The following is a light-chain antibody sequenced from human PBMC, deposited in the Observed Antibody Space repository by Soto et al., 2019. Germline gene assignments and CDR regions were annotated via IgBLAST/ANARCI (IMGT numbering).Light chain of an antibody. V-gene: IGKV3-20*01. J-gene: IGKJ1*01. CDR2: GAS. Sequence: EIVLTQSPGTLSLSPGERATLSCRASQSVSSSYLAWYQQKPGQAPRPLIYGASSRAIGIPDRFSGSGSGTDFTLTISSLVPEDFAVYYCQQYGSSPWTFGQGTKVDIK. CDR3: QQYGSSPWT. CDR1: QSVSSSY.